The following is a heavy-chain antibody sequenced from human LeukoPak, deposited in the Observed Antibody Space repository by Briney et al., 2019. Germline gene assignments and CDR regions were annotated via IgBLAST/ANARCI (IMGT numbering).Heavy chain of an antibody. D-gene: IGHD3-3*01. V-gene: IGHV3-7*05. Sequence: PGGSLRLSCAASGFTFSSHWMSWVRQAPGKGLEWVANMNQDGSEKNYVDSVKGRFTISRDNAKNSLYLQMNSLRAEDTAVYYCARVSRSESGIYWGQGTLVTVSS. CDR3: ARVSRSESGIY. CDR1: GFTFSSHW. J-gene: IGHJ4*02. CDR2: MNQDGSEK.